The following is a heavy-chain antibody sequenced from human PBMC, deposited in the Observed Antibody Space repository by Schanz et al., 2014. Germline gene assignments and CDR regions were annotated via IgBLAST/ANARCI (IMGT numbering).Heavy chain of an antibody. CDR3: ARGPIPIQGVPMDF. V-gene: IGHV3-33*01. D-gene: IGHD3-10*01. Sequence: QVRLVESGGGVVQPGRSLRLSCAASGFTFSNPGMHWVRQSPGKGREWVALIWYDGSNEYYADSVKGRFTISRDNPKDTLYLQMSGLTAEDTAVYYCARGPIPIQGVPMDFWGQGTLVAVSS. J-gene: IGHJ4*02. CDR2: IWYDGSNE. CDR1: GFTFSNPG.